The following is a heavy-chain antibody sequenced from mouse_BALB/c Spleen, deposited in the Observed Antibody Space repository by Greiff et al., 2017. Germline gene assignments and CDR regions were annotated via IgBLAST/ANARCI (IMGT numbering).Heavy chain of an antibody. D-gene: IGHD2-1*01. CDR3: ARGNYGNPWFAY. J-gene: IGHJ3*01. Sequence: LVESGGGLVQPGGSRKLSCAASGFTFSSFGMHWVRQAPEKGLEWVAYISSGSSTIYYADTVKGRFTISRDNPKNTLFLQMTSLRSEDTAMYYCARGNYGNPWFAYWGQGTLVTVSA. V-gene: IGHV5-17*02. CDR2: ISSGSSTI. CDR1: GFTFSSFG.